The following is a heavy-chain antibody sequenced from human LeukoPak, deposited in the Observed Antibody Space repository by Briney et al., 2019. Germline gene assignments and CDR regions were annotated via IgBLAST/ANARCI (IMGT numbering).Heavy chain of an antibody. V-gene: IGHV3-74*01. CDR2: INSDGSST. Sequence: GGSLRLSCAASGFSLSSYWMHWVRQAPGKGLVWVSRINSDGSSTSYADSVKGRFTISRDNAKNTLYLQMNSLRAEDTAVYYCARDPTPVRGVITPFDPWGQGTLVTVSS. CDR1: GFSLSSYW. J-gene: IGHJ5*02. CDR3: ARDPTPVRGVITPFDP. D-gene: IGHD3-10*01.